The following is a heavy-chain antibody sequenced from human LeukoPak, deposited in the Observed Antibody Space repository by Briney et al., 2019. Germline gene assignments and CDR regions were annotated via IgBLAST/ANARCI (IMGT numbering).Heavy chain of an antibody. J-gene: IGHJ4*02. CDR2: ISYDGSNK. V-gene: IGHV3-30*03. CDR1: GFTFSSYG. CDR3: ARAIAVAGELDY. D-gene: IGHD6-19*01. Sequence: PGRSVRLSCAASGFTFSSYGMHWVRQAPGKGLEWVAVISYDGSNKYYADSVKGRFTISRDNSKNTLYLQMNSLRAEDTAVYYCARAIAVAGELDYWGQGTLVTVSS.